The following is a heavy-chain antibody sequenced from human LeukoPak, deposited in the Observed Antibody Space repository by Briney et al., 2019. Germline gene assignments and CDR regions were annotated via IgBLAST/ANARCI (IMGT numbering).Heavy chain of an antibody. CDR1: GGTFSSYA. V-gene: IGHV1-69*05. CDR3: AREKGVVVPAARYFDY. Sequence: ASVKVSCKASGGTFSSYAISWVRQAPGQGLEWMGGIIPIFGTANYAQKFQGRVTITTDESTSTAYMELSSLRAEDTAVYYCAREKGVVVPAARYFDYWGQGTLVTVSS. CDR2: IIPIFGTA. J-gene: IGHJ4*02. D-gene: IGHD2-2*01.